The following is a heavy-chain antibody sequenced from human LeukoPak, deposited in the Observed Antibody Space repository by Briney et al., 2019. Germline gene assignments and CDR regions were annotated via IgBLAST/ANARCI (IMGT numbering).Heavy chain of an antibody. D-gene: IGHD3-22*01. J-gene: IGHJ6*03. CDR3: ARDPAYNYYDSSGSYYYYYYYMDV. Sequence: ASVKVSCKASGYTFTSYGISWVRQAPGQGLEWMGWISAYNGNTNYAQKLQGRVTMTTDTSTSTAYMELRSLRSDDTAVYYCARDPAYNYYDSSGSYYYYYYYMDVWGKGTTVTISS. CDR1: GYTFTSYG. CDR2: ISAYNGNT. V-gene: IGHV1-18*01.